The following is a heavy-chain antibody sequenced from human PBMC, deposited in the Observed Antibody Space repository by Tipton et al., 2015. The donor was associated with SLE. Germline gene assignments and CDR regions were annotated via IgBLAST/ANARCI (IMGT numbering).Heavy chain of an antibody. D-gene: IGHD1-20*01. CDR2: ISWDSKSI. CDR3: ARESGNWNLDD. Sequence: SLRLSCAASGFTFDDYAMHWVRQAPGKGLEWVSGISWDSKSINYADSVKGRFTISRDNAKNSLYLQMNSLRAEDTALYYCARESGNWNLDDWGQGTLVTVSS. V-gene: IGHV3-9*01. CDR1: GFTFDDYA. J-gene: IGHJ4*02.